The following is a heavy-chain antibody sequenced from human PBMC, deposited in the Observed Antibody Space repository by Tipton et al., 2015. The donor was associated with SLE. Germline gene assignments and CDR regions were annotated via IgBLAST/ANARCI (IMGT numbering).Heavy chain of an antibody. CDR2: IYYSGST. D-gene: IGHD3-9*01. CDR3: ARLVGAYDILTGYYQRYFDY. V-gene: IGHV4-39*01. J-gene: IGHJ4*02. CDR1: GDSIGSSSNY. Sequence: TLSLTCTVSGDSIGSSSNYWGWIRQPPGKGLVGIGSIYYSGSTYYNPSLKSRVTISEDTSKNQFSLKLSSVTAADTAVYYCARLVGAYDILTGYYQRYFDYWGQGTLVTVSS.